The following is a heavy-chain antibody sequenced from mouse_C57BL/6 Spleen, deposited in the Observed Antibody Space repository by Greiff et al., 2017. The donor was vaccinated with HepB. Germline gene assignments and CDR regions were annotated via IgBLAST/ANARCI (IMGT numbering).Heavy chain of an antibody. J-gene: IGHJ1*03. D-gene: IGHD1-1*01. CDR3: AIYSHTVGATSSYWYFDV. CDR2: IHPSDSDT. CDR1: GYTFTSYW. V-gene: IGHV1-74*01. Sequence: VQLQQSGAELVKPGASVKVSCKASGYTFTSYWMHWVKQRPGQGLEWIGRIHPSDSDTNYNQKFKGKATLTVDKSSSTAYMQLSSLTSEDSAVYYWAIYSHTVGATSSYWYFDVWGTGTTVTVSS.